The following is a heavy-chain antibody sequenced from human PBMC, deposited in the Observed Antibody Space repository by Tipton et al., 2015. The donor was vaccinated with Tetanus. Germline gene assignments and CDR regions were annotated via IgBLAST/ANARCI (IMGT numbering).Heavy chain of an antibody. Sequence: QSGAEVKKPGESLKISCKGSGYSFTNYWIGWVRQMPGQGLEWMGIIYPGDSDTRYSPSFQGQVTISADKSISTAYLQWSSLKASDAAMYYCARSLSKYYFYYGLDVWGQGTTVTVSS. CDR2: IYPGDSDT. CDR3: ARSLSKYYFYYGLDV. D-gene: IGHD2-2*01. CDR1: GYSFTNYW. J-gene: IGHJ6*02. V-gene: IGHV5-51*01.